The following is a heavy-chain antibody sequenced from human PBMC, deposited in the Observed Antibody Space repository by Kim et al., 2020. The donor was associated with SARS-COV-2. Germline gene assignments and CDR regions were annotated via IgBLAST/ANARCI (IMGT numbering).Heavy chain of an antibody. Sequence: ASVQVSCKASGYTVCRYGITWVRQAPGQGLEWRGWISAYNGNTNYAQKLQGRVTMTTDTYTRTAYMELRSLRSDDTAVYYCARDDYDSSGEVDYWGQGTLVTVSS. D-gene: IGHD3-22*01. J-gene: IGHJ4*02. V-gene: IGHV1-18*01. CDR3: ARDDYDSSGEVDY. CDR2: ISAYNGNT. CDR1: GYTVCRYG.